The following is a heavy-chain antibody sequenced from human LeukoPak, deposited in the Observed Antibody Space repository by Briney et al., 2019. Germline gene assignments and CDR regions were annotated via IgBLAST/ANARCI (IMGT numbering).Heavy chain of an antibody. V-gene: IGHV1-46*02. D-gene: IGHD3-10*01. CDR3: ARSGFGSGISFDL. CDR1: GYTFNNYY. J-gene: IGHJ5*02. CDR2: ISPSGSST. Sequence: GASVKVSCKASGYTFNNYYMHWVRQAPGQGLEWMGIISPSGSSTTYAQKFQGRVTMTRDTSITTAYMELSSLRSDDTAVYYCARSGFGSGISFDLWGQGTLVTVSS.